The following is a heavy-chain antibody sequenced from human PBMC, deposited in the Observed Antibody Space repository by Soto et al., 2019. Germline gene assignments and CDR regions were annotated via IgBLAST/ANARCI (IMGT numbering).Heavy chain of an antibody. CDR3: VRDLDGGYRP. V-gene: IGHV3-30-3*01. CDR1: GFTFSSSA. D-gene: IGHD5-12*01. J-gene: IGHJ5*02. Sequence: GGSLRLSCAASGFTFSSSAMHWVRQAPGKGLEWVAFMSYDGSNEHYADPVRGRFTISRDNSKNTLYLQMNSLGAEDTAIYYCVRDLDGGYRPWGQGTLVTVSS. CDR2: MSYDGSNE.